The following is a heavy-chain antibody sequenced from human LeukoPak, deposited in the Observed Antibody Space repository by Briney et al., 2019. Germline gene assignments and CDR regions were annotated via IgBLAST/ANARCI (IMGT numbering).Heavy chain of an antibody. V-gene: IGHV3-23*01. Sequence: GGSLRLSCAASGFTFSNFAMSWVRQAPGKGLEWVSAMSSVTYYADSVKGRFTISRDDSKSTLFLQMNSLRAEDTAVYYCAKAFFSGSGGNHKHFDSWGQGTLVSVSS. CDR3: AKAFFSGSGGNHKHFDS. CDR2: MSSVT. D-gene: IGHD3-10*01. CDR1: GFTFSNFA. J-gene: IGHJ4*02.